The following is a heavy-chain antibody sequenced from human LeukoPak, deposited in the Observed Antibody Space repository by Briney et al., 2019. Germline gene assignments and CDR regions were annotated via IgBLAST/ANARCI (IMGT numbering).Heavy chain of an antibody. J-gene: IGHJ6*02. Sequence: SVKVSCKASGGTFSSYAISWVRQAPGQGLEWMGGIIPIFGTANYAQKFQGRVTITADESTSTAYMELSSLRSEDTAVYYCARDQKGIAVAGRGSYDYYYYYGMDVWGQGTTVTVSS. CDR1: GGTFSSYA. CDR2: IIPIFGTA. CDR3: ARDQKGIAVAGRGSYDYYYYYGMDV. V-gene: IGHV1-69*13. D-gene: IGHD6-19*01.